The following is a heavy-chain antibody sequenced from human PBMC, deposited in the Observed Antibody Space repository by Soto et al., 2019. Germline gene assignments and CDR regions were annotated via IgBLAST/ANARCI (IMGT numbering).Heavy chain of an antibody. CDR2: ISSDGSNK. CDR3: AKDPRRDFDL. Sequence: QVQLVESGGGVVQPGRSLRLSCAASGFTFSSYGMHWVRKAPGKGLEWVEVISSDGSNKYYADSVKGRFTISRDNSKNTLYLQMNSLRAEDTAVYYCAKDPRRDFDLWGRGTLVTVSS. V-gene: IGHV3-30*18. J-gene: IGHJ2*01. CDR1: GFTFSSYG.